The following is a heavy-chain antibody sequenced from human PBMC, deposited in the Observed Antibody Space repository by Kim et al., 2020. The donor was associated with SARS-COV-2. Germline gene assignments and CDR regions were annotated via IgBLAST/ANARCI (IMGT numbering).Heavy chain of an antibody. J-gene: IGHJ5*02. CDR3: TRGIFCTATNCGGRDP. Sequence: SETLSLTCTVSGGSINSYYWSWIRQSPGKGLEWIAYIYYKGKTNYNPSLKSRITTSVDTSKNQLSLKLSSVTAADTAIYYCTRGIFCTATNCGGRDPWGQGTLVTVSS. D-gene: IGHD2-8*02. CDR1: GGSINSYY. CDR2: IYYKGKT. V-gene: IGHV4-59*01.